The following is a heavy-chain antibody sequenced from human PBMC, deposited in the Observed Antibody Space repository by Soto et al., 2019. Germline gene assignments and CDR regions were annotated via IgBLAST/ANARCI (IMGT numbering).Heavy chain of an antibody. CDR1: GFTFSNAW. J-gene: IGHJ4*02. CDR3: ICTYSWSSMPVDF. D-gene: IGHD1-26*01. V-gene: IGHV3-15*01. Sequence: EVQLVESGGGLVKPGGSLRLSCAASGFTFSNAWMTWVRQAPGKGLEWVGRVKSKTDGGTIDYAAPVKDRFTISRGYSKKTMYLQMNSLKTEDTAVYYRICTYSWSSMPVDFWGQGTLGPVSS. CDR2: VKSKTDGGTI.